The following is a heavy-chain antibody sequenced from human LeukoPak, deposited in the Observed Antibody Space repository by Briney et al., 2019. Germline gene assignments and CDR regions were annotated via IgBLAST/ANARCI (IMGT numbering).Heavy chain of an antibody. D-gene: IGHD1-26*01. CDR3: TTDGSTTLSNTFDY. J-gene: IGHJ4*02. CDR2: IKSRNRGETV. V-gene: IGHV3-15*01. Sequence: TPGGSLRLSCAASGFTFSDAWMNWVRLAPGKGLERVGRIKSRNRGETVDYAAPVKGRFTISRDDSKTTVYLQMNSLKTEDTAIYYCTTDGSTTLSNTFDYWGQGTLVTVSS. CDR1: GFTFSDAW.